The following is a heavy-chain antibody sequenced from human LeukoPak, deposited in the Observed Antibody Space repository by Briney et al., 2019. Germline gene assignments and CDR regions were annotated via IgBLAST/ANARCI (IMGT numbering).Heavy chain of an antibody. Sequence: PGGSLRLSCAASGFTFSSYWMSWVRQAPGKGLEWVANIKQDGSEKYYVDSVKGRFTISRDNAKNSLYLQMNSLRAEDTAVYYCARDPRNTYGDYDDYWGQGTLVTVSS. D-gene: IGHD4-17*01. CDR3: ARDPRNTYGDYDDY. J-gene: IGHJ4*02. CDR1: GFTFSSYW. V-gene: IGHV3-7*01. CDR2: IKQDGSEK.